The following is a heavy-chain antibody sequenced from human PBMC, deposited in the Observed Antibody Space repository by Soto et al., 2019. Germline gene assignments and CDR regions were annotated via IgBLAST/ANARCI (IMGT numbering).Heavy chain of an antibody. D-gene: IGHD3-10*01. J-gene: IGHJ4*02. V-gene: IGHV1-69*01. CDR3: GRETKPGGGQDGCNSGY. CDR2: IIPIFGTA. Sequence: QVQLVQSGAEVKKPGSSVKVSCKASGGTFSSYAISWVRQAPGQGLEWMGGIIPIFGTANYAQKFQGRVTITADESTSTAYMELRSRRSEDRAGYYCGRETKPGGGQDGCNSGYWGQGTLVTVST. CDR1: GGTFSSYA.